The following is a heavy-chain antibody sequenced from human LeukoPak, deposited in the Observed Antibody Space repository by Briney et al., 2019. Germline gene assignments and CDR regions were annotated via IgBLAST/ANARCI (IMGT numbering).Heavy chain of an antibody. CDR2: INPSGGST. CDR3: ARGLLWFGELWDPFDY. CDR1: GYTFTGYY. D-gene: IGHD3-10*01. J-gene: IGHJ4*02. V-gene: IGHV1-46*01. Sequence: ASVKVSCKASGYTFTGYYMHWVRQAPGQGLEWMGIINPSGGSTSYAQKFQGRVTMTRDMSTSTVYMELSSLRSEDTAVYYCARGLLWFGELWDPFDYWGQGTLVTVSS.